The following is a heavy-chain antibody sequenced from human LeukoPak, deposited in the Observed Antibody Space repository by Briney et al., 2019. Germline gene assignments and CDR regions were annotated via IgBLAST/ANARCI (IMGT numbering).Heavy chain of an antibody. CDR1: GYSFTSYW. V-gene: IGHV5-51*01. CDR2: IYPGDSDT. D-gene: IGHD6-19*01. Sequence: GESLKISCKGSGYSFTSYWIGWVRQMPGKGLEWMGIIYPGDSDTRYSPSFQGQVTISADKSISTAYLQWSSLKASDTAMYYCARMHSSGWYGMYNWFDPWGQGTLVTVSS. J-gene: IGHJ5*02. CDR3: ARMHSSGWYGMYNWFDP.